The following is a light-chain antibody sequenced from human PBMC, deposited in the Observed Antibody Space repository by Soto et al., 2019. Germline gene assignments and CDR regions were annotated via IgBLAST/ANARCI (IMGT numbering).Light chain of an antibody. Sequence: QPVLTQPPSASGTPGQRVTISCSGSSSNIGSNTVNWYQQLPGTAPKLLIYSHNQRPSGVPDRFSVSKSGTSASLAISGLQSEDEADYYCATWDDSLDGYVFGTGTKLTVL. J-gene: IGLJ1*01. CDR2: SHN. CDR3: ATWDDSLDGYV. CDR1: SSNIGSNT. V-gene: IGLV1-44*01.